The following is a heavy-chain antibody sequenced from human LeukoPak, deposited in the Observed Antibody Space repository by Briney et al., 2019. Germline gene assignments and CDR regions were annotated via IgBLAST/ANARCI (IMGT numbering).Heavy chain of an antibody. V-gene: IGHV3-21*01. CDR3: ARDLDIVVVPASWFDP. CDR2: ISSSSTYL. J-gene: IGHJ5*02. CDR1: GFTFSSYN. D-gene: IGHD2-2*03. Sequence: GGSLRLSCAASGFTFSSYNMNWVRQAPGKGLEWVSSISSSSTYLFYADSVKGRFTISRDSAKNSLYLQMSSLRAEDTAVYYCARDLDIVVVPASWFDPWGQGTLVTVSS.